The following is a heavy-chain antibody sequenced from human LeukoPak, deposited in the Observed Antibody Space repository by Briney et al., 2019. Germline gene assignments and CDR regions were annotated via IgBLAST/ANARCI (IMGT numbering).Heavy chain of an antibody. CDR2: ISGSGGST. CDR1: GFTFSSYA. D-gene: IGHD6-13*01. CDR3: AKDRYSSSWSAQDAFDI. J-gene: IGHJ3*02. V-gene: IGHV3-23*01. Sequence: PGGSLRLSCAASGFTFSSYAMSWVRQAPGKGLEWVSAISGSGGSTYYADSVKGRFTISRDNFKNTLYLQMNSLRAEDTAVYYCAKDRYSSSWSAQDAFDIWGQGTMVTVSS.